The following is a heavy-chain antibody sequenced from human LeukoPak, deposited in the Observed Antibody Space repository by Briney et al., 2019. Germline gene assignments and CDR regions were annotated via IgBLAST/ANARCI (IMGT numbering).Heavy chain of an antibody. Sequence: PGGSLRLSCAASGFTFSNYWMSWVRQAPGKGLEWVANIKEDGGEIYYVGSVRGRFTISRDNAKNSLSLQTNSLRAEDTAVYYCVRYTRRYPFDYWGQGTLVTVSS. CDR1: GFTFSNYW. CDR3: VRYTRRYPFDY. CDR2: IKEDGGEI. D-gene: IGHD2-2*02. J-gene: IGHJ4*02. V-gene: IGHV3-7*04.